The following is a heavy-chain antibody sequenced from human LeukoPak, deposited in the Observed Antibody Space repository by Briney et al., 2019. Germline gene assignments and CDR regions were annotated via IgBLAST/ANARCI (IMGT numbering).Heavy chain of an antibody. D-gene: IGHD2-2*01. J-gene: IGHJ3*02. CDR2: IWSEGSNK. V-gene: IGHV3-33*01. CDR3: ARAEVPAAVKSGAFDI. CDR1: GFTFSSYG. Sequence: GRSLRLSCAASGFTFSSYGMHWVRQAPGKGLEWVAVIWSEGSNKYYADSGKGRFTISRDNSKNTLYLQMNSLRAEDTAVYYCARAEVPAAVKSGAFDIWGQGTMVTVSS.